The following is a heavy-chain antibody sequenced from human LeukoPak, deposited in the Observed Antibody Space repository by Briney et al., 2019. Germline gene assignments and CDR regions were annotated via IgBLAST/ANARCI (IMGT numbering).Heavy chain of an antibody. D-gene: IGHD5-12*01. V-gene: IGHV4-39*01. CDR1: GGSISSSSYY. CDR2: IYYSGST. J-gene: IGHJ4*02. Sequence: SETLSLTCTVSGGSISSSSYYWGWIRQPPGKGLEWIGSIYYSGSTYYNPSLKSRVTISVDTSKNQFSLKLSSVTAADTAAYYCASGEGGYGTSFDYWGQGTLVTVSS. CDR3: ASGEGGYGTSFDY.